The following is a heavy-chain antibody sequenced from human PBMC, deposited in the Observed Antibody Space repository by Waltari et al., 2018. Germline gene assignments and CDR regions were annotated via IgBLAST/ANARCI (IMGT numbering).Heavy chain of an antibody. CDR3: ARDKDYIWGSYSVHI. D-gene: IGHD3-16*01. J-gene: IGHJ4*02. Sequence: QVQLVQSGAEVKKPGSSVKVSCKASGGTFSSYAISWVRQAPGQGLEWMGGIIPSFGTANNTQKFQGRVTITADESTSTAYMELSSLRSEDTAVYYCARDKDYIWGSYSVHIWGQGTLVTVSS. CDR1: GGTFSSYA. CDR2: IIPSFGTA. V-gene: IGHV1-69*13.